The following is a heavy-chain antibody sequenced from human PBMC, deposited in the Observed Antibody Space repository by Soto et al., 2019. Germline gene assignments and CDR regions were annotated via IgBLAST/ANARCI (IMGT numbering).Heavy chain of an antibody. CDR2: IYYSGST. V-gene: IGHV4-61*01. D-gene: IGHD6-19*01. Sequence: LCGGSVSSGSYYWSWIRQPPGKGLEWIGYIYYSGSTNYNPSLKSRVTISVDTSKNQFSLKLSSVTAADTAVYYCARDSGWGILDYWGQGTLVTVSS. J-gene: IGHJ4*02. CDR1: GGSVSSGSYY. CDR3: ARDSGWGILDY.